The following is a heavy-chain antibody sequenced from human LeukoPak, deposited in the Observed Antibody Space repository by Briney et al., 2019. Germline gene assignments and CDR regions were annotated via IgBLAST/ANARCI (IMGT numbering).Heavy chain of an antibody. D-gene: IGHD3-22*01. J-gene: IGHJ4*02. CDR1: GFTFSGYA. CDR3: AKDIYYDSSGYRGYFDY. CDR2: MSYDGSNK. V-gene: IGHV3-30*18. Sequence: GGSLRLSCAASGFTFSGYAMHWVRRAPGKGLEWVAVMSYDGSNKYYVDSVKGRFTVSRDNSKNTLYLQMNSLRAEDTAVYYCAKDIYYDSSGYRGYFDYWGQGTLVTVSS.